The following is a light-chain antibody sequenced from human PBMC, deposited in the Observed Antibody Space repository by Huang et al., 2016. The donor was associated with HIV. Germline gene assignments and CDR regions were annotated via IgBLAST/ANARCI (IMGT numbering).Light chain of an antibody. CDR1: QSVSSSY. J-gene: IGKJ1*01. CDR2: GAS. CDR3: QQYGSSPAT. Sequence: EIVLTQSPGTLSLSPGERATLSCRASQSVSSSYLAWYQQKPGQAPRLLIYGASSRAPGIPDRFSGSGSGTDFTLTISRREPEDFAVYYCQQYGSSPATFGQGTKVEIK. V-gene: IGKV3-20*01.